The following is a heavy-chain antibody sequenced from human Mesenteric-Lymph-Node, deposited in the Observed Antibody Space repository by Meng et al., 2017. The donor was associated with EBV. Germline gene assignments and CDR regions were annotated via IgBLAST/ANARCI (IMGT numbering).Heavy chain of an antibody. V-gene: IGHV4-30-4*01. D-gene: IGHD6-13*01. Sequence: VQPPESGPGLVKPSPTLSLTCSVSGGSISSGDSYWSWIRQTPGKGLEWIGYIYHSGSTYYNPSLKSRVTISVDRSKNQFSLKLSSVTAADTAVYYCARCIAAAGTSWFDPWGQGTLVTVSS. J-gene: IGHJ5*02. CDR3: ARCIAAAGTSWFDP. CDR1: GGSISSGDSY. CDR2: IYHSGST.